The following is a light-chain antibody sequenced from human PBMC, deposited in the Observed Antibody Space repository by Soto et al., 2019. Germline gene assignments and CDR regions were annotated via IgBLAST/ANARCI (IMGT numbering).Light chain of an antibody. CDR2: GAS. CDR3: QQYNNWPRT. CDR1: QSVSSN. Sequence: EIVMTQSPATLSVAPGERATLCCRASQSVSSNLAWYQQKPGQAPRLLMYGASTRATGIPARFSSSGSGTEFTLTISSLQSEDFAVYYCQQYNNWPRTFGQGTKVDIK. V-gene: IGKV3-15*01. J-gene: IGKJ1*01.